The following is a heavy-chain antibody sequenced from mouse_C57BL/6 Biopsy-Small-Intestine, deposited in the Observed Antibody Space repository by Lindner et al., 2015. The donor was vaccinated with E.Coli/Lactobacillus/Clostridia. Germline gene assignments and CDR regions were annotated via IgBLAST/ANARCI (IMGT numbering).Heavy chain of an antibody. CDR3: ATYRGGYLGERRFDF. D-gene: IGHD1-1*02. CDR2: FDPEDGEF. CDR1: GSTSLNYT. J-gene: IGHJ2*01. Sequence: SVKVSCKVSGSTSLNYTCTGVRQAPGKGLEWMGGFDPEDGEFIYAQRFQGRVTMTEDTSSDTTYMELSSLRSEDAAMYYCATYRGGYLGERRFDFWGQGTLITVSS. V-gene: IGHV1-36*01.